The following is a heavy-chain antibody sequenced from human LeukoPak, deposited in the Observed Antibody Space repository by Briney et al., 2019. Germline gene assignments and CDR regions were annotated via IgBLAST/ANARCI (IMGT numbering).Heavy chain of an antibody. CDR3: ARDGSNDRSGDNDGFDM. J-gene: IGHJ3*02. D-gene: IGHD1-1*01. CDR2: ISGSGDRT. V-gene: IGHV3-23*01. CDR1: GLTISSSG. Sequence: GGSLRLSCAAFGLTISSSGMSWVRQAPGKGLEWVSAISGSGDRTHYADSVRGRFTISRDTSKDTLYLQMNSLRADDTAVYYCARDGSNDRSGDNDGFDMWGQGTMVTVSS.